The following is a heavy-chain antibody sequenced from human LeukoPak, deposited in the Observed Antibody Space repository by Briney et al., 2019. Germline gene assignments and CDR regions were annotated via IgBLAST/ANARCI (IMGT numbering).Heavy chain of an antibody. D-gene: IGHD5-18*01. CDR2: IYYSGST. CDR3: ARRRASGHSYGYDYFDY. Sequence: SETLSLTCTVSGGSISSSSYYWGWIRQPPGKGLEWIGNIYYSGSTNYNPSLKSRVTISVDTSKNQFSLKLSSVTAADTAVYYCARRRASGHSYGYDYFDYWGQGTLVTVSS. V-gene: IGHV4-39*07. J-gene: IGHJ4*02. CDR1: GGSISSSSYY.